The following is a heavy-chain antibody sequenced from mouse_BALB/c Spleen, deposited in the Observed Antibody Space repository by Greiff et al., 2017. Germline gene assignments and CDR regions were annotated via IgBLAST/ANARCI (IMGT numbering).Heavy chain of an antibody. CDR1: GYSITSDYA. J-gene: IGHJ4*01. Sequence: EVKLQESGPGLVKPSQSLSLTCTVTGYSITSDYAWNWIRQFPGNKLEWMGYISYSGSTSYNPSLKSRISITRDTSKNQFFLQLNSVTTEDTATYYCASRWLLNYYAMDYWGQGTSVTVSS. CDR3: ASRWLLNYYAMDY. V-gene: IGHV3-2*02. D-gene: IGHD2-3*01. CDR2: ISYSGST.